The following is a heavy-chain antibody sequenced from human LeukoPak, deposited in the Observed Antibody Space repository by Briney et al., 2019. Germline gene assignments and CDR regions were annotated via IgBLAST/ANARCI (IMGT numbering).Heavy chain of an antibody. V-gene: IGHV3-33*01. CDR3: ARDQSEWLCDAFDI. Sequence: GGSLRLSCAASGFTFSSYGMHWVRQAPGKGLEWVAVIWYDGSNKYYADSVKGRFTISRDNSKNTLYLQMNSLRAEDTAVYYCARDQSEWLCDAFDIWGQGTMVTVSS. J-gene: IGHJ3*02. D-gene: IGHD5-12*01. CDR2: IWYDGSNK. CDR1: GFTFSSYG.